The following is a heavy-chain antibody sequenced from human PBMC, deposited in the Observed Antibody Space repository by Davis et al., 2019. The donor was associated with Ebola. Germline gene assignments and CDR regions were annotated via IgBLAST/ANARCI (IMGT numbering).Heavy chain of an antibody. V-gene: IGHV1-69*04. Sequence: SVKVSCKASGGTFSSYAISWVRQAPGQGLEWMGRIIPILGIVNYVQNFQGRVTITADKSTSTAYMELSSLRSEDTAVYYCARTGGKSTSRNYYYYGMDVWGQGTTVTVSS. CDR1: GGTFSSYA. CDR3: ARTGGKSTSRNYYYYGMDV. J-gene: IGHJ6*02. D-gene: IGHD4-23*01. CDR2: IIPILGIV.